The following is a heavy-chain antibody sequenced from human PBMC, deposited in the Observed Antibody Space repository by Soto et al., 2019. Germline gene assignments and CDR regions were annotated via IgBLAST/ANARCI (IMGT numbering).Heavy chain of an antibody. CDR1: GFTFTNSA. CDR3: AAELYSGGSCCSFDI. Sequence: SVKGSCKTAGFTFTNSAVQWVRQAPRQRLEWIGWIIVGSGQTKSAQNLQERITITRDMSTGTAYMELSSLRSEDTAVYYCAAELYSGGSCCSFDIWGQGTMGTVSS. V-gene: IGHV1-58*01. J-gene: IGHJ3*02. CDR2: IIVGSGQT. D-gene: IGHD2-15*01.